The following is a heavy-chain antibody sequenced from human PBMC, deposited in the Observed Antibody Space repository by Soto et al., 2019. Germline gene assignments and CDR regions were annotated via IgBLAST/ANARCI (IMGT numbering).Heavy chain of an antibody. CDR3: ARGDHYYDSSGYYPKGDY. J-gene: IGHJ4*02. V-gene: IGHV3-30-3*01. CDR2: ISYDGSNK. CDR1: GFTFVSYA. D-gene: IGHD3-22*01. Sequence: GGSLRLSCAASGFTFVSYAIHFVRQSPYKGLEWVAVISYDGSNKYYADSVKGRFTISRDNSKNTLYLQMNSLRAADTAVYYCARGDHYYDSSGYYPKGDYWGQGTLVSVSS.